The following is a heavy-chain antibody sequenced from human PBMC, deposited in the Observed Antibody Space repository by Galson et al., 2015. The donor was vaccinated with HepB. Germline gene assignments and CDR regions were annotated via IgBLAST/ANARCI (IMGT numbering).Heavy chain of an antibody. Sequence: SVKVSCKASGYTFTGYYMHWVRQAPGQGLEWMGRINPNSGGTNYAQKFQGRVTMTRDTSISTAYMELSRLRSDDTAVYYCATTRTSRGFIYYYGMDVWGQGTTVTVSS. V-gene: IGHV1-2*06. CDR3: ATTRTSRGFIYYYGMDV. D-gene: IGHD1/OR15-1a*01. J-gene: IGHJ6*02. CDR2: INPNSGGT. CDR1: GYTFTGYY.